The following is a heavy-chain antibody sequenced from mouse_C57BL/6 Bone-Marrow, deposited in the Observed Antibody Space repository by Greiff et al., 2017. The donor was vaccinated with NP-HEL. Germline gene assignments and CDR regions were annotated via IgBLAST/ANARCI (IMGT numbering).Heavy chain of an antibody. J-gene: IGHJ4*01. CDR3: ARDCTTVVAPYAMDY. V-gene: IGHV5-4*01. CDR2: ISDGGSYT. Sequence: EVKLMESGGGLVKPGGSLKLSCAASGFTFSSYAMSWVRQTPEKRLEWVATISDGGSYTYYPDNVKGRFTISRANAKNNLYLQMSDLKSEYTAMYYCARDCTTVVAPYAMDYWGQGTSVTVSS. D-gene: IGHD1-1*01. CDR1: GFTFSSYA.